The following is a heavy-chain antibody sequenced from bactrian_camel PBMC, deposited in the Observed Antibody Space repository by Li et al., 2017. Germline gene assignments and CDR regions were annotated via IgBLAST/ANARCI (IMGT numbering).Heavy chain of an antibody. CDR2: SNGRPDGV. Sequence: HVQLVESGGGLVQPGGSLRLSCATSGFTFSNYWMYWVRQAPGKGLEWVSFSNGRPDGVYYSDSVKGRFTLSRDNVKNTLDLEMNSLKDEDTAMYYCVRDQGVGWTFGIWGQGTQVTVS. D-gene: IGHD5*01. CDR3: VRDQGVGWTFGI. J-gene: IGHJ6*01. V-gene: IGHV3S1*01. CDR1: GFTFSNYW.